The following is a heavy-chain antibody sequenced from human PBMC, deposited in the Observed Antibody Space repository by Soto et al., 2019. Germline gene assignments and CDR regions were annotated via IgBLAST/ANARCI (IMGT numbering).Heavy chain of an antibody. Sequence: ASVKVSCKASGYTFTSYGISWVRQAPGQGLEWMGWISAYNGNTNYAQKLQGRVTMTTDTSTSTAYMELRSLRSDDTAVYYCARYRASYSSSWYAFDYWGQGTLVTVSS. D-gene: IGHD6-13*01. CDR1: GYTFTSYG. V-gene: IGHV1-18*01. CDR3: ARYRASYSSSWYAFDY. J-gene: IGHJ4*02. CDR2: ISAYNGNT.